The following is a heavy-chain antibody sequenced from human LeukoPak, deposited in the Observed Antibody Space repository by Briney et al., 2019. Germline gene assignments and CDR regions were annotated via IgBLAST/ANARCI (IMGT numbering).Heavy chain of an antibody. CDR3: ARTQDYDFWSGSSPCFDY. V-gene: IGHV1-46*01. CDR2: INPSGGST. D-gene: IGHD3-3*01. J-gene: IGHJ4*02. Sequence: ASVKVSCKASGYTFTSYYMHWVRQAPGQGLEWMGIINPSGGSTSYAQKFQGRVTMTRDTSISTAYMELSRLRSDDTAVYYCARTQDYDFWSGSSPCFDYWGQGTLVTVSS. CDR1: GYTFTSYY.